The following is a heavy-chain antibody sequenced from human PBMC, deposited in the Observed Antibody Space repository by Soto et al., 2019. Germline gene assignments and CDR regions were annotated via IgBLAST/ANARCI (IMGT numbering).Heavy chain of an antibody. D-gene: IGHD4-17*01. CDR2: IYYSGSA. J-gene: IGHJ5*02. CDR1: GGSISSYY. V-gene: IGHV4-59*01. Sequence: LSLTCTVSGGSISSYYWSWIRQPPGKGLEWIGNIYYSGSASYNPSLKSRVTISVDTSKNQVSLKLSSVTAADTAVYYCARVMTAVTTHRFDPWGQGTLVTVSS. CDR3: ARVMTAVTTHRFDP.